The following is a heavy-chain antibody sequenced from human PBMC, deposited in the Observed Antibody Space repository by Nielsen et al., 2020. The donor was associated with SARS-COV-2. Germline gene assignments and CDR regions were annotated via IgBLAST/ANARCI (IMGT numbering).Heavy chain of an antibody. D-gene: IGHD1-14*01. Sequence: SETLSLTCAVYGGSFNAYYWSWIRQPPGKGLDWIGEINHSGSTSYNPSLHSRITISLDTSKNEFSLKLRSVTAADTAVYYCASPGYNNPYWGQGTLVTVSS. CDR1: GGSFNAYY. V-gene: IGHV4-34*01. CDR2: INHSGST. J-gene: IGHJ4*02. CDR3: ASPGYNNPY.